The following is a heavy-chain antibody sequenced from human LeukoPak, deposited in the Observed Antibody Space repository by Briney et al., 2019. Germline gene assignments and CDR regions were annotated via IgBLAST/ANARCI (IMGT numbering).Heavy chain of an antibody. CDR3: AKDPTPVVLSLDAFDI. J-gene: IGHJ3*02. Sequence: GGSLRLSCAASGFTFSSYGMHWVRQAPGKGLEWVAVISYDGSNKYYADSVKGRFTISRDNSKNTLYLQMNSLRAEDTAVYYCAKDPTPVVLSLDAFDIWGQGTMVTVSS. V-gene: IGHV3-30*18. D-gene: IGHD4-23*01. CDR2: ISYDGSNK. CDR1: GFTFSSYG.